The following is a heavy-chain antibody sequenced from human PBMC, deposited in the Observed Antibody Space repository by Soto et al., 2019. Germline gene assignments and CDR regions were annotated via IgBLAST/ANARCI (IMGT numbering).Heavy chain of an antibody. V-gene: IGHV1-18*01. CDR1: GYTFTSYG. J-gene: IGHJ4*02. CDR2: ISAYNGNT. CDR3: SRADRIAVLMDY. Sequence: QVQLVQSGAEVKKPGASVKVSCKASGYTFTSYGISWVRQAPGQGIEWMGWISAYNGNTNYAHKLQGRVTMTTDPSTSTAYMELRSLRSDDTAVYYCSRADRIAVLMDYWGQGTLVTVSS. D-gene: IGHD6-19*01.